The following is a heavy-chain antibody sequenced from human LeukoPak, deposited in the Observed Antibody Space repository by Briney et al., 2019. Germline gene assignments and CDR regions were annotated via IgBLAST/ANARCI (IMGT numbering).Heavy chain of an antibody. V-gene: IGHV3-64D*06. D-gene: IGHD2-2*01. CDR3: VKGRCSGSSCYGGDY. Sequence: GGSLRLSCSASGFTFSSYAMNWVRQAPGKELEYVSAITSNGGSTYYADSVKGRFTISRDNSKNTLYLQMSSLRAEDTAVYYCVKGRCSGSSCYGGDYWGQGTLVTVSS. CDR2: ITSNGGST. CDR1: GFTFSSYA. J-gene: IGHJ4*02.